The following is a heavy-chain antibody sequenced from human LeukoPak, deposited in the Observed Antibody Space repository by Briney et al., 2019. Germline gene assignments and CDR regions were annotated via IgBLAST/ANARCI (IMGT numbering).Heavy chain of an antibody. Sequence: AGGSLRLSCAASGFTFSSYSMNWVRQAPGKGLEWVSYISSSSSTIYYADSVKGRFTISRDNSKNTLYLQMNSLRAEDTAVYYCAKRGYYYDSSGYSPWGQGTLVTVSS. CDR2: ISSSSSTI. CDR1: GFTFSSYS. V-gene: IGHV3-48*01. D-gene: IGHD3-22*01. CDR3: AKRGYYYDSSGYSP. J-gene: IGHJ5*02.